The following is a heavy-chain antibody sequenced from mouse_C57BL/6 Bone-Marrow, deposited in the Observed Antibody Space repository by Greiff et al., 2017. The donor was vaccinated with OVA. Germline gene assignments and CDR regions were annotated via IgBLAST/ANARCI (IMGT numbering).Heavy chain of an antibody. CDR1: GYTFTSYW. D-gene: IGHD3-3*01. J-gene: IGHJ2*01. CDR2: IDPSDSYT. V-gene: IGHV1-69*01. Sequence: QVQLQQPGAELVMPGASVKLSCKASGYTFTSYWMHWVKQRPGQGLEWIGEIDPSDSYTNYNQTLKGKSTLTGDKSSSTAYMQLSSLTSEDSAVYNCARGDNYWGQGTTLTVSS. CDR3: ARGDNY.